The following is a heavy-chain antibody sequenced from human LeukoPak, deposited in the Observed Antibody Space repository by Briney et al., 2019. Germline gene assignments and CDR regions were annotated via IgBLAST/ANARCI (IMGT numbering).Heavy chain of an antibody. J-gene: IGHJ3*02. CDR1: GYTFTSYG. Sequence: ASVKVSCKASGYTFTSYGISWVRQAPGQGLEWMGWISAYNGNTNYAQKLQGRVTMTTDTSTSTAYMELRSLRSDDTAVYYCARLEGDYYGSGGWCVGNCAFNIGGKGTMATVS. CDR2: ISAYNGNT. V-gene: IGHV1-18*04. CDR3: ARLEGDYYGSGGWCVGNCAFNI. D-gene: IGHD3-10*01.